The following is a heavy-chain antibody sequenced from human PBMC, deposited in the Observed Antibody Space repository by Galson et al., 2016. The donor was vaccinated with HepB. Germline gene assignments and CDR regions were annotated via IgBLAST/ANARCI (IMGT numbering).Heavy chain of an antibody. D-gene: IGHD3-10*01. V-gene: IGHV3-23*01. CDR2: IRGSGGGI. CDR3: AKERWSRLTMVRGVRDPFDN. Sequence: SLRLSCAGSGFTFGTYAMSWVRQAPGKGLEWVSCIRGSGGGIDYADSVKGRFTISRDNSKNTLYLQMSSLRAEDTAVYFCAKERWSRLTMVRGVRDPFDNWGHGTLVTVSA. CDR1: GFTFGTYA. J-gene: IGHJ3*02.